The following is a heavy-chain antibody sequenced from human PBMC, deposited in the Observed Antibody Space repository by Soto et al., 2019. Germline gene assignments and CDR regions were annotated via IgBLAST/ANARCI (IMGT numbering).Heavy chain of an antibody. CDR1: GGSLISSIYY. D-gene: IGHD3-3*01. CDR2: TYYSGSA. J-gene: IGHJ5*02. Sequence: SETLSLTCTVSGGSLISSIYYWGWIRQPPGKGLEWIGSTYYSGSANYNPSLKSRVTISVDTSKNQFSLELSSLTAADTAVYYCARHGDFWSGSQGYNWFDPWGQGTLVTVSS. CDR3: ARHGDFWSGSQGYNWFDP. V-gene: IGHV4-39*01.